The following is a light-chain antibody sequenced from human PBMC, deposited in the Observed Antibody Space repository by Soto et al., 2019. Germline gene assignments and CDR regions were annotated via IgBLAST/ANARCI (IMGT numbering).Light chain of an antibody. CDR2: LEGSGSYY. Sequence: QLVLTQSSSASASLGSSVKLTCTLSSGHSSYIIAWHQHQPGKAPRYLMKLEGSGSYYKKGSGVPDRFSGSSSGADRYLTISNLQSEDEADYYCETWDTNTRVFGGGTKLTVL. V-gene: IGLV4-60*03. CDR3: ETWDTNTRV. CDR1: SGHSSYI. J-gene: IGLJ2*01.